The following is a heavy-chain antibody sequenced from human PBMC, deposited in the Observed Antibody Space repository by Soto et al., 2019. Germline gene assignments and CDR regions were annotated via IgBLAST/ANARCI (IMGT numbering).Heavy chain of an antibody. V-gene: IGHV4-34*01. CDR2: INHSGST. CDR1: GGSFSGYY. J-gene: IGHJ3*02. D-gene: IGHD2-2*01. Sequence: QVQLQQWGAGLLKPSETLSLTCAVYGGSFSGYYWSWIRQPPGKGLEWIGEINHSGSTNYNPSLKSRVTISVDTSKNQFSLKLSSVTAADTAVYYCARVCSSTSCYAEPGAFDIWGQGTMVTVSS. CDR3: ARVCSSTSCYAEPGAFDI.